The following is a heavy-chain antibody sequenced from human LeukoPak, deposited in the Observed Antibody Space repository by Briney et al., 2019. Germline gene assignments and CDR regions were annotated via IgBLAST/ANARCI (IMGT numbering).Heavy chain of an antibody. Sequence: GASVKVSCKASGYTFTSYYMHWVRQAPGQGLEWMGIINPSGGSASYAQKFQGRVTMTRDTSTSTVYMELSSLRSEDTAVYYCARDMTTVTTSFEAFDIWGQGTMVTVSS. J-gene: IGHJ3*02. CDR1: GYTFTSYY. CDR3: ARDMTTVTTSFEAFDI. V-gene: IGHV1-46*01. D-gene: IGHD4-17*01. CDR2: INPSGGSA.